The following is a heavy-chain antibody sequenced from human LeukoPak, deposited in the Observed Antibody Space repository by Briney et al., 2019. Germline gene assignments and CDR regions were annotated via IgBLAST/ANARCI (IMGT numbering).Heavy chain of an antibody. D-gene: IGHD4-17*01. J-gene: IGHJ6*02. CDR1: GFTFSSYS. V-gene: IGHV3-21*01. CDR3: ARASDYGDYFSGMDV. Sequence: GRSLRLSCAASGFTFSSYSMNWVRQPPGKGLEWLSSISSSSSYIYYADSVKGRFTISRDNAKNSVYLQMNSLRAEDTAVYYCARASDYGDYFSGMDVWGQGTTVTVSS. CDR2: ISSSSSYI.